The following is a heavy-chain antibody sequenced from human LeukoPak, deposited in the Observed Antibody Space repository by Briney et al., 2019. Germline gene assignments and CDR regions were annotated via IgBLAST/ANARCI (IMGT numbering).Heavy chain of an antibody. CDR3: ARFDSSGWYYFDY. D-gene: IGHD6-19*01. CDR1: GGSIRSYY. Sequence: SETLSLTCTVSGGSIRSYYWSWIRQPPGKGLEWIGYIYYSGSTNYNPSLKSRVTISVDTSKNQFSLKLSSVTAADTAVYYCARFDSSGWYYFDYWGQGTLVTVSS. CDR2: IYYSGST. V-gene: IGHV4-59*01. J-gene: IGHJ4*02.